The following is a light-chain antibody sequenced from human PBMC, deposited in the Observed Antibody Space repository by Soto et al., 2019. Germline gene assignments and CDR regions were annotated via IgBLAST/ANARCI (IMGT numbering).Light chain of an antibody. J-gene: IGKJ1*01. V-gene: IGKV3-20*01. CDR3: QQCGSSPWT. CDR1: QSVSNNY. CDR2: GAS. Sequence: EIVLTQSPGTLSLSPGERATLSCRASQSVSNNYLAWYQQKPGQAPRLLIYGASIRATGIPDRFSGGGSGTDFTLTISRLEPEDFAVYYCQQCGSSPWTFGQGTKVDIK.